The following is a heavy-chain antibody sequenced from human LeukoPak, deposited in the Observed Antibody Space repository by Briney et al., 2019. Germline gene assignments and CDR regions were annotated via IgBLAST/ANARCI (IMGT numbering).Heavy chain of an antibody. CDR2: IYHSGST. D-gene: IGHD3-22*01. J-gene: IGHJ3*02. CDR1: GDSISSGDYS. CDR3: ARYDSSGSKAFDI. V-gene: IGHV4-30-2*01. Sequence: SETLSLTCAVSGDSISSGDYSWSWIRQPPGKGLEWIGYIYHSGSTYCNPSLKSRVTISVDRSKNQFSLKLSSVTAADTALYYCARYDSSGSKAFDIWGQGTMVTVSS.